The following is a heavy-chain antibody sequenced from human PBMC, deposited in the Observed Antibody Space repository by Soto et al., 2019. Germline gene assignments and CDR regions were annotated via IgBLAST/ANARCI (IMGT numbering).Heavy chain of an antibody. CDR2: ISQSASYS. CDR1: GFTFSDYY. J-gene: IGHJ4*02. Sequence: VESGGGLVKPGGSLRLAGAGSGFTFSDYYVSLIRPAPVEGLEWISYISQSASYSNYADSVQGRFTISRDNVKNSVYLQMNSLRAEDTAVYYWAASGFDSDFWGQGTVVTVSS. V-gene: IGHV3-11*05. CDR3: AASGFDSDF. D-gene: IGHD5-12*01.